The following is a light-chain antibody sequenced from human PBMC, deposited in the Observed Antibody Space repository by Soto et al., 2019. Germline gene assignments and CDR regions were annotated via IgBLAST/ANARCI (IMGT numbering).Light chain of an antibody. CDR1: QSVISNF. Sequence: EVVFTQSPGTLSLSPGESATLSCRASQSVISNFLAWYQQKPAQAPRLLIYDTSNRATGIPDRFSGSGSGTDFTLNSSRLEPEEFAVYYCQQNGALPTTFGQGTKVEIK. CDR2: DTS. V-gene: IGKV3-20*01. J-gene: IGKJ1*01. CDR3: QQNGALPTT.